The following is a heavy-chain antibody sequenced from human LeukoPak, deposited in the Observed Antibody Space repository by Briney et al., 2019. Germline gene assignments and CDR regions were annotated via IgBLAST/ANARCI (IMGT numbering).Heavy chain of an antibody. Sequence: SETLSLTCTVSGGSISSYYWSWIRQPAGKGLEWIGYIYYSGSTNYNPSLKSRVTISVDTSKNQFSLKLSSVTAADTAVYYCARAGWYDSPFDYWGQGTLVTVSS. CDR1: GGSISSYY. CDR3: ARAGWYDSPFDY. J-gene: IGHJ4*02. V-gene: IGHV4-59*01. CDR2: IYYSGST. D-gene: IGHD3-22*01.